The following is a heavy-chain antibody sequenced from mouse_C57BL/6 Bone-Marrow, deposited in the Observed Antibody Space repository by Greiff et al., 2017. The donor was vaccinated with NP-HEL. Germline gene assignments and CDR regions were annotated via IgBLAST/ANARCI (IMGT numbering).Heavy chain of an antibody. V-gene: IGHV1-55*01. CDR3: ARSGPITTVVATPFDY. J-gene: IGHJ2*01. D-gene: IGHD1-1*01. Sequence: VQLQQPGAELVKPGASVKMSCKASGYTFTSYWITWVKQRPGQGLEWIGDIYPGSGSTNYNEKFKSKATLTVDTSSSTAYMQLSSLTSEDSAVYYCARSGPITTVVATPFDYWGQGTTLTVSS. CDR1: GYTFTSYW. CDR2: IYPGSGST.